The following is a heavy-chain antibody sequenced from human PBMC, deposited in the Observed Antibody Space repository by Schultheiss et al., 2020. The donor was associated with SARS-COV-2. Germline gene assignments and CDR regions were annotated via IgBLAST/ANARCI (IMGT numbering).Heavy chain of an antibody. CDR3: ARGGYYGSGLFDP. CDR1: GFTFSSYA. Sequence: GSLRLSCAASGFTFSSYAMSWVRQAPGKGLEWVANIKQDGSEKYYVDSVKGRFTISRDNAKNSLYLQMNSLRAEDTAVYYCARGGYYGSGLFDPWGQGTLVTVSS. D-gene: IGHD3-10*01. CDR2: IKQDGSEK. V-gene: IGHV3-7*01. J-gene: IGHJ5*02.